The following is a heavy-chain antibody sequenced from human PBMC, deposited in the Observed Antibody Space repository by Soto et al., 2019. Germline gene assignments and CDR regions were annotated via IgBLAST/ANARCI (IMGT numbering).Heavy chain of an antibody. CDR1: GYTFTGYY. D-gene: IGHD6-13*01. CDR2: INPNSGGT. Sequence: ASVKVSCKASGYTFTGYYMHWVRQAPGQGLEWMGWINPNSGGTNYAQKFQGWVTMTRDTSISTAYMELSRLRSDDTAVYYCARDSSSSPPYVDYWGQGTLVTVSS. V-gene: IGHV1-2*04. J-gene: IGHJ4*02. CDR3: ARDSSSSPPYVDY.